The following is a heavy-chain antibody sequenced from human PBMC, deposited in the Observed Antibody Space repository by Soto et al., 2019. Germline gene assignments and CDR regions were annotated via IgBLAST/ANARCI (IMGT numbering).Heavy chain of an antibody. V-gene: IGHV3-33*06. CDR1: GFSFSSYG. CDR2: IWYDGSNK. CDR3: AKEPVGPDWYFDL. J-gene: IGHJ2*01. Sequence: GGSLRLSCAASGFSFSSYGMHWVRQAPGKGLEWVAVIWYDGSNKYYADSVKGRFTISRDNSKNTLYLQMNSLRAEDTAVYNCAKEPVGPDWYFDLWGRGTLVTVSS.